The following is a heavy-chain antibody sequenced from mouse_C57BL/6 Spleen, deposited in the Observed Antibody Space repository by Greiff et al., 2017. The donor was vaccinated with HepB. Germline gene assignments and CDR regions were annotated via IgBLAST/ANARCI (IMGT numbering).Heavy chain of an antibody. J-gene: IGHJ1*03. Sequence: QVQLKQSGAELVRPGTSVKMSCKASGYTFTNYWIGWAKQRPGHGLEWIGDIYPGGGYTNYNEKFKGKATLTADKSSSTAYMQFSSLTSEDSAVYYCARDDYYGSSLYWYFDVWGTGTTVTVSS. CDR2: IYPGGGYT. V-gene: IGHV1-63*01. D-gene: IGHD1-1*01. CDR1: GYTFTNYW. CDR3: ARDDYYGSSLYWYFDV.